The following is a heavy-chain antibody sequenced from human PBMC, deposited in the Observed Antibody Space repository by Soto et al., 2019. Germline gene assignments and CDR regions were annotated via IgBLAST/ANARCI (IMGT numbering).Heavy chain of an antibody. V-gene: IGHV4-4*02. D-gene: IGHD3-10*01. Sequence: QVHLQESGPGLVKPSGTLSLTCAVSGGSITSTKWWTWVRQAPGKGLEWIGESYHSGSTNYNPSHKDRGTISVDKSKNPFSRKLTSGTAADTAVYYWARWLARSGVDYWGQGTLVTVSS. CDR3: ARWLARSGVDY. CDR1: GGSITSTKW. J-gene: IGHJ4*02. CDR2: SYHSGST.